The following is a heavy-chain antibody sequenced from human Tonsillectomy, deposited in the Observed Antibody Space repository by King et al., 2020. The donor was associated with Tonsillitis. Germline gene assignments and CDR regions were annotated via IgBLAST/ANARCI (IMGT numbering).Heavy chain of an antibody. J-gene: IGHJ1*01. CDR3: ARWAASGYEC. V-gene: IGHV3-33*01. CDR1: GFTFSSYG. D-gene: IGHD5-12*01. CDR2: IWYDGSEK. Sequence: VQLVESGGGVVQPGRSLRLSCAASGFTFSSYGMHWVRQAPGKGLEWVAVIWYDGSEKYYADSVKGRFTVSRDNSKNTLFLQMNSLRAEETAVYYCARWAASGYECWGQGTLVTVSS.